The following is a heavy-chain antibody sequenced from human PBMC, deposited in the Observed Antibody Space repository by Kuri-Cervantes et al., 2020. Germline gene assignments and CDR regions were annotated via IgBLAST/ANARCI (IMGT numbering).Heavy chain of an antibody. CDR2: ISSSSSYI. CDR3: AKDLEYDLTNWFDP. Sequence: GESQKISCAASGFTFSSYSMNWVRQAPGKGLEWVSSISSSSSYIYYADSVKGRLTISRDNAKHSLYLQMNSLRAEDTAVYYCAKDLEYDLTNWFDPWGQGTLVTVSS. V-gene: IGHV3-21*04. J-gene: IGHJ5*02. D-gene: IGHD3-3*01. CDR1: GFTFSSYS.